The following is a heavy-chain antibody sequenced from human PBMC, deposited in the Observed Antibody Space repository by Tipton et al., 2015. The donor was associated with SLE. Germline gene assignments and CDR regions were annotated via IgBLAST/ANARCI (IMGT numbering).Heavy chain of an antibody. CDR1: GYTFTSYD. V-gene: IGHV1-8*01. Sequence: QLVQSGAEVKKPGSSVKVSCKASGYTFTSYDINWVRQATGQGLEWMGWMNPNSGNTGYAQRFQGRVTMTRNTSISTAYMELSSLRSEDTAVYYCARIYHSRKRGAFDIWGQGTVVTVSS. J-gene: IGHJ3*02. CDR2: MNPNSGNT. CDR3: ARIYHSRKRGAFDI. D-gene: IGHD3-22*01.